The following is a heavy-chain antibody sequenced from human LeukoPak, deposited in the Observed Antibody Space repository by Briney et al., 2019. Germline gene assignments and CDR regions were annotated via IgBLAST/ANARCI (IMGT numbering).Heavy chain of an antibody. V-gene: IGHV4-39*07. CDR1: GGSISSSSYF. J-gene: IGHJ6*02. CDR2: INHSGST. CDR3: ARDWHYYYYGMDV. Sequence: PSETLSLTCTVSGGSISSSSYFWGWIRQPPGKGLEWIGEINHSGSTNYNPSLKSRVTISVDTSKNQFSLKLSSVTAADTAVYYCARDWHYYYYGMDVWGQGTTVTVSS.